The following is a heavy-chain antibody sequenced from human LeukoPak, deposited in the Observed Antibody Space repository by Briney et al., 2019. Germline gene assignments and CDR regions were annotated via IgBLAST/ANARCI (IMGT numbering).Heavy chain of an antibody. D-gene: IGHD3-22*01. CDR1: GFTFSSYR. J-gene: IGHJ4*02. CDR2: ISSAGSST. CDR3: ARNVYDSSGYYYFDY. Sequence: GGSLRLSCAASGFTFSSYRMHWVRQAPGKGLVWVSRISSAGSSTTYADSVKGRFTISRDNAKNTLYLQMNSLRTEDTAVYYCARNVYDSSGYYYFDYWGQGTLVTVSS. V-gene: IGHV3-74*01.